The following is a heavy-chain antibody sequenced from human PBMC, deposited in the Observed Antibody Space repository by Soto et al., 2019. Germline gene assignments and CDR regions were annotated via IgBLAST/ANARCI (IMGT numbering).Heavy chain of an antibody. CDR1: GFTFGTHS. CDR3: ARVGFGEFPYYYYYAMDV. Sequence: PGGSLRLSCAVSGFTFGTHSMNWVRQAPGKGLEWVSSISHSSSYIYYADSVTGRFTISRDNAKNPLYLQMNSLRAEDTAVYYCARVGFGEFPYYYYYAMDVWGQGTPVTVSS. J-gene: IGHJ6*02. CDR2: ISHSSSYI. V-gene: IGHV3-21*01. D-gene: IGHD3-10*01.